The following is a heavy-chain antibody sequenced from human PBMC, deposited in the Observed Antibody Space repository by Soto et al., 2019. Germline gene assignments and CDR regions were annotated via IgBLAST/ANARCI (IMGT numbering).Heavy chain of an antibody. CDR1: GYSFKDYG. CDR3: ARDAAGITIFGVVIQGYYYGMDV. J-gene: IGHJ6*02. Sequence: GASVKVSCKASGYSFKDYGITWVRQAPGQGLEWMGWISAYNGNAKYAQKFQGRVTMTTDTSTSTAYMELRILRSDDTAVYYCARDAAGITIFGVVIQGYYYGMDVWGQGTTVTVSS. V-gene: IGHV1-18*04. D-gene: IGHD3-3*01. CDR2: ISAYNGNA.